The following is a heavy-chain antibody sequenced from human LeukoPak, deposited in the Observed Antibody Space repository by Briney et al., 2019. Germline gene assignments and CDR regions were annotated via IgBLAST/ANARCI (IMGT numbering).Heavy chain of an antibody. CDR2: IRQDGSEK. Sequence: GGSLRLSCAASGFTFSSYWMSWVRQAPGKGLEWVANIRQDGSEKNYVDSVKGRFTISGDTAKNSVYLQMNSLRAEDTAVCYCVYSSGWLGGYWGQGSLVTVSS. V-gene: IGHV3-7*01. CDR1: GFTFSSYW. J-gene: IGHJ4*02. D-gene: IGHD6-19*01. CDR3: VYSSGWLGGY.